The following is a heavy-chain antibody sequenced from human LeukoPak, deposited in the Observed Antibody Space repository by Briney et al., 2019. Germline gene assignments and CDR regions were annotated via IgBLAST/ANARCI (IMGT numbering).Heavy chain of an antibody. CDR3: ARVGSTYQVGAKDFDY. CDR1: GYTFTSYY. D-gene: IGHD1-26*01. CDR2: INPSGGST. J-gene: IGHJ4*02. V-gene: IGHV1-46*03. Sequence: ASVKVSCKASGYTFTSYYMHWVRQAPGQGLEWMGIINPSGGSTNYAQKFQGRVTMTRDTSTSTVYMELSRLRSEDTAVYYRARVGSTYQVGAKDFDYWGQGTLVTVSS.